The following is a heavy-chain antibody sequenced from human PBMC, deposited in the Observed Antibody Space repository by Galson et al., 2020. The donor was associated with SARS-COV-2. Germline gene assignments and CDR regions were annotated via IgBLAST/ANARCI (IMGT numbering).Heavy chain of an antibody. Sequence: GGSLRLSCAASGFTFSNYAMSWVRQAPGTGLEWVSALGGSGGSTYYADSVKGRFTISSDKSKNTLYLQMNSLRAEDKAVYYCAKRDDSSGYPYYFDYWGQGTLVTVSS. CDR1: GFTFSNYA. CDR3: AKRDDSSGYPYYFDY. J-gene: IGHJ4*02. D-gene: IGHD3-22*01. V-gene: IGHV3-23*01. CDR2: LGGSGGST.